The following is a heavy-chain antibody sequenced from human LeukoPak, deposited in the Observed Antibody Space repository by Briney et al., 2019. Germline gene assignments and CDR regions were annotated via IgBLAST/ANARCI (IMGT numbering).Heavy chain of an antibody. D-gene: IGHD4-17*01. V-gene: IGHV1-69*06. CDR3: ASYDYGDPGGY. Sequence: ASVKVSCKASGGTFSSYAISWVRQAPGQGLEWMGGIIPIFGTANYAQKFQGRVTITADKSTSTAYMELSSLRSEDTAVYYCASYDYGDPGGYWGQGTLVTVSS. J-gene: IGHJ4*02. CDR1: GGTFSSYA. CDR2: IIPIFGTA.